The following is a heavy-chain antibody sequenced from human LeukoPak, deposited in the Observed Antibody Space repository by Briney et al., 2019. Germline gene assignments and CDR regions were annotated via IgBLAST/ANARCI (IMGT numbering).Heavy chain of an antibody. CDR1: GGSISSSNW. D-gene: IGHD1-1*01. V-gene: IGHV4-4*02. CDR2: IYHSGST. J-gene: IGHJ4*02. CDR3: ARDTRGNYFDY. Sequence: SETLSLTCAVSGGSISSSNWWSWVRQPPGKGLEWIGEIYHSGSTNYNPSLKSRVTISVDTSKNQFSLKLSSVTAADTAVYYCARDTRGNYFDYWGQGTLVTVSS.